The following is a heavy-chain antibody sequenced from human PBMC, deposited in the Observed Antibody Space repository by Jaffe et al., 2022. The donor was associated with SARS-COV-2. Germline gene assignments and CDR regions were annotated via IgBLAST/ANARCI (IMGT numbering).Heavy chain of an antibody. J-gene: IGHJ4*02. V-gene: IGHV3-7*01. Sequence: EVQLVESGGGLVQPGGSLRLSCVASGFTFNDYWMSWVRQAPGKGLEWVANIKQDGSEKYYVDSVKGRFTTSRDNAKNSLSLQMISLRAEDTAMYYCARISMAVAGQDYWGQGTLVTVSS. CDR2: IKQDGSEK. D-gene: IGHD2-15*01. CDR3: ARISMAVAGQDY. CDR1: GFTFNDYW.